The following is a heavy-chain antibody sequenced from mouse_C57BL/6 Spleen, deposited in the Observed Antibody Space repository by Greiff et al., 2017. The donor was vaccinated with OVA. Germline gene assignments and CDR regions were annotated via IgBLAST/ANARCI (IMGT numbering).Heavy chain of an antibody. Sequence: VQLQQSGPELVKPGASVKISCKASGYSFTGYYMNWVKQSPEKSLEWIGEINPSTGGTTYNQKFKAKATLTVDKSSSTAYMQLKSLTSEDSAVYYCARWGGSSPNYWGQGTSVTVSS. CDR3: ARWGGSSPNY. CDR2: INPSTGGT. J-gene: IGHJ4*01. CDR1: GYSFTGYY. V-gene: IGHV1-42*01. D-gene: IGHD1-1*01.